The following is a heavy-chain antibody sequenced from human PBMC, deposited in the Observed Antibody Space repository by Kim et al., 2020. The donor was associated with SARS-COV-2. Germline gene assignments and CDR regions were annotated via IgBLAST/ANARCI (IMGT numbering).Heavy chain of an antibody. J-gene: IGHJ5*02. V-gene: IGHV3-53*01. CDR1: GFTVSSNY. CDR2: IYSGGST. D-gene: IGHD3-10*01. CDR3: AGQYYYGSGSYSRFDR. Sequence: GGSLRLSCAASGFTVSSNYMSWVRQAPGKGLEWVSVIYSGGSTYYADSVKGRFTISSDNSKNTPHLQMNSLRAEDTAAYYCAGQYYYGSGSYSRFDRWG.